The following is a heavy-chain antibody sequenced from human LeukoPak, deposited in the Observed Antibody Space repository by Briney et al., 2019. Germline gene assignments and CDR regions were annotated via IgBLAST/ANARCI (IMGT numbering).Heavy chain of an antibody. D-gene: IGHD2-2*01. J-gene: IGHJ6*03. Sequence: GGSLRLSCAASGFTFSTYAIHWVRQAPGKGLEWVAVISFDGVNTFYADSVKGRFTISRDNSNNTVYLQMNNLRPEDTAVFYCARGQGYESYYYMDVWGKGTTVTVSS. CDR3: ARGQGYESYYYMDV. V-gene: IGHV3-30*04. CDR1: GFTFSTYA. CDR2: ISFDGVNT.